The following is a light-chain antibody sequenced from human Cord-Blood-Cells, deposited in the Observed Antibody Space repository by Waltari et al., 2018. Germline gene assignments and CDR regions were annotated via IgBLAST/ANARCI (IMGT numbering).Light chain of an antibody. V-gene: IGKV3-20*01. CDR3: QQYGSSPYT. CDR2: GAS. CDR1: QSVSSSY. Sequence: EIVLTPSPGTLSLSPGERAPPSCRASQSVSSSYLAWYQQKPGQAPRLLIYGASSRATGIPDRFSGSGSGTDFTLTISRLEPEDFAGYYCQQYGSSPYTFGQGTKLEIK. J-gene: IGKJ2*01.